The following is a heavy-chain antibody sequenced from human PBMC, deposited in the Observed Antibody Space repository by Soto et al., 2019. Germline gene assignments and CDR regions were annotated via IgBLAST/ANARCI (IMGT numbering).Heavy chain of an antibody. V-gene: IGHV1-69*01. CDR1: GGTFSSYA. J-gene: IGHJ6*02. D-gene: IGHD2-2*01. CDR2: IIPISGTA. Sequence: QVQLVQSGAEVKKPGSSVKVSCKASGGTFSSYAIGWVRQAPGQGLEWMGGIIPISGTANYAQKFQGRVTITADEYTSTAYMELSRLRSEDTAVYYCARSQGSSTSLEIYYYYYYGMDVWGQGTTVTVCS. CDR3: ARSQGSSTSLEIYYYYYYGMDV.